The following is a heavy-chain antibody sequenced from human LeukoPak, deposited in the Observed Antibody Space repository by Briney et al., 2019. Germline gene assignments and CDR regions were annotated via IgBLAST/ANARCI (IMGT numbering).Heavy chain of an antibody. J-gene: IGHJ1*01. D-gene: IGHD5-24*01. Sequence: SEILSLTCTVSGGSISSYYWSWIRQPPGKGLEWIGYIYYSGSTNYNPSLKSRVTISVDTSKNQFSLKLSSVTAADTAVYYCARGARRDGYNYPFQHWGQGTLVTVSS. CDR3: ARGARRDGYNYPFQH. V-gene: IGHV4-59*01. CDR1: GGSISSYY. CDR2: IYYSGST.